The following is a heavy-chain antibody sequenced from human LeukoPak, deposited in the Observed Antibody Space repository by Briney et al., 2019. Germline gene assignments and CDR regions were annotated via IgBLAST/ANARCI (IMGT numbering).Heavy chain of an antibody. D-gene: IGHD1-7*01. CDR3: VRETGSTTEYFDY. CDR1: GYTLTELS. J-gene: IGHJ4*02. V-gene: IGHV1-24*01. CDR2: FDPEDGET. Sequence: ASVKVSCKVSGYTLTELSMHWVRQAPGKGLEWMGGFDPEDGETIYAQKFQGRVTMTRDTSISTAYMELSSLSSDDTALYYCVRETGSTTEYFDYWGRGTLVTVTS.